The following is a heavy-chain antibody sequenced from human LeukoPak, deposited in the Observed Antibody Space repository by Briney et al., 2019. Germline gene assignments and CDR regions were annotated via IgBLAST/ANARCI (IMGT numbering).Heavy chain of an antibody. J-gene: IGHJ4*02. Sequence: GGSLRLSCAASGFTFSDYNMRWIRQAPGKGLEWVSSISRSGSTKYYADSVKGRFTISRDNAKNSLFLQMNSLRAEDTAVYYCAREGLGPHVLYGDYANFDYWGQGTLVTVSS. CDR3: AREGLGPHVLYGDYANFDY. CDR1: GFTFSDYN. CDR2: ISRSGSTK. V-gene: IGHV3-11*01. D-gene: IGHD4-17*01.